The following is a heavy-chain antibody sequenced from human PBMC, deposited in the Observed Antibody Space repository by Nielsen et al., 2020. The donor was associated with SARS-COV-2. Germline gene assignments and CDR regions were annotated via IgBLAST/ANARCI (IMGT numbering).Heavy chain of an antibody. CDR1: GFTFSSYA. CDR3: AKDTRQQLGAYYFDY. CDR2: ISGSGGST. J-gene: IGHJ4*02. Sequence: GESLKISCAASGFTFSSYAMSWVRQAPGKGLEWVSAISGSGGSTYYADSVKGRFTISRDNSKNTLYLQMNSLRAEDTAVYYCAKDTRQQLGAYYFDYWGQGTLVTVSS. D-gene: IGHD6-13*01. V-gene: IGHV3-23*01.